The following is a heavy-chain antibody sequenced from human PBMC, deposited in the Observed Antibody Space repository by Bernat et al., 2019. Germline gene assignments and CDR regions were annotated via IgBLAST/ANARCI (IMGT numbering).Heavy chain of an antibody. CDR2: IKHSGST. CDR1: GGSFSGYY. CDR3: ALMGGDY. Sequence: QVQLQQWGAGLLKPSETLSLTCAVYGGSFSGYYWCWIRQPPGKGLEWVGEIKHSGSTNYNPSLKSRVTISVDTSRNQFALKLSSVNAADTAVYYCALMGGDYWGQGTLVTVSS. J-gene: IGHJ4*02. V-gene: IGHV4-34*01.